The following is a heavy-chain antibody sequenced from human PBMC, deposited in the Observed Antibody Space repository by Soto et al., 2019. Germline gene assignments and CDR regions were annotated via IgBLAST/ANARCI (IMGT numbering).Heavy chain of an antibody. Sequence: VKVSCKASGYTFTSYGISWVRQAPGQGLEWMGWISAYNGNTNYAQKLQGRVTMTTDTSTSTAYMELRSLRSDDTAVYYCARDRRDIVVVVAAYNWFDPWGQGTLVTVSS. V-gene: IGHV1-18*01. J-gene: IGHJ5*02. CDR3: ARDRRDIVVVVAAYNWFDP. CDR1: GYTFTSYG. D-gene: IGHD2-15*01. CDR2: ISAYNGNT.